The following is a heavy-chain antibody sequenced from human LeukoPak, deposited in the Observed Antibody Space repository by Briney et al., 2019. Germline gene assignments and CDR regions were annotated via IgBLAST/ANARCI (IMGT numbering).Heavy chain of an antibody. V-gene: IGHV3-23*01. J-gene: IGHJ4*02. D-gene: IGHD3-16*01. Sequence: GGSLRLSCAASGFTFSKYAMSWVRQAPGKGLEWVSTINDRGTGTYYADSVKGRFAISRDNSKNTLYLQMNSLRAEDTAVYYCARAYKMLIDYWGQGTLVTVSS. CDR1: GFTFSKYA. CDR2: INDRGTGT. CDR3: ARAYKMLIDY.